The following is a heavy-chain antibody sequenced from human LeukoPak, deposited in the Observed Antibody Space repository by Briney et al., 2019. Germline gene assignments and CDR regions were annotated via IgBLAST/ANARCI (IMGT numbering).Heavy chain of an antibody. Sequence: NTGGSLRLSCAASGFTFSSYSMNWVRQAPGKGLEWVSSISSSSSYIYYADSVRGRFTISRDNAKNSLYLQMNSLRAEDTAVYYCAREPRGYAFDIWGQGTMVTVSS. J-gene: IGHJ3*02. V-gene: IGHV3-21*01. CDR3: AREPRGYAFDI. CDR1: GFTFSSYS. CDR2: ISSSSSYI.